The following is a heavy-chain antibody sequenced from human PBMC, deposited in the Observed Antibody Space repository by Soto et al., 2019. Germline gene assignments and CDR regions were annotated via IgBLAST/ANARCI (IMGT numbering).Heavy chain of an antibody. CDR1: GFTFSSYA. V-gene: IGHV3-23*01. D-gene: IGHD3-3*01. CDR2: ISGSGGST. J-gene: IGHJ4*02. CDR3: AKDQVITIFGVGGAY. Sequence: GGSLRLSCAASGFTFSSYAMSWVRQSPGKGLEWVSAISGSGGSTYYADSVKGRFTISRDNSKNTLYLQMNSLRAEDTAVYYCAKDQVITIFGVGGAYWGQGTLVTVSS.